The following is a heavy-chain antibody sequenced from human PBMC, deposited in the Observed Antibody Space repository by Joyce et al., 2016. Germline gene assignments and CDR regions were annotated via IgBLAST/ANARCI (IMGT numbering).Heavy chain of an antibody. CDR2: IGPRGDT. CDR3: ARGQFGDF. Sequence: EVQLVESGGDLVQPGGSLRLSCATSGFTFSTFDMHWVRQAAGKGLEWVSTIGPRGDTYYSDSVKGRFTISRENAKNSLYLHMNTLRGEDTAVYYCARGQFGDFGGQGTTVTVSS. V-gene: IGHV3-13*01. D-gene: IGHD3-10*01. CDR1: GFTFSTFD. J-gene: IGHJ6*02.